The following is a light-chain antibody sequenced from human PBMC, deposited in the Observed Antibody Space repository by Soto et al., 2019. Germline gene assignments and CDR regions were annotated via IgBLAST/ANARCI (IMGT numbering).Light chain of an antibody. J-gene: IGLJ1*01. V-gene: IGLV2-14*03. CDR2: DVS. Sequence: QSALTQPASVSGSPGQSITISCTGTSSDIGGYNYVSWYQQLPGKVPKLIIYDVSNRPSGVSDRFSGSKSGNAASLTISGLHAEDEPDYYCSSYTSTSTLYVFGTGTQLTVL. CDR3: SSYTSTSTLYV. CDR1: SSDIGGYNY.